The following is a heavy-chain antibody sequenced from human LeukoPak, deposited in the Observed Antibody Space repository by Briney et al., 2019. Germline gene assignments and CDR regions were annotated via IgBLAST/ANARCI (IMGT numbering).Heavy chain of an antibody. Sequence: GGSLRLSCAASGFTFDDYAMHWARQAPGKGLEWVSGISWNSGSIGYADSVKGRFAISRDNAKNSLYLQMNSLRAEDTALYYCAKGYSSGWYGNWFDPWGQGTVVTVSS. CDR1: GFTFDDYA. CDR3: AKGYSSGWYGNWFDP. D-gene: IGHD6-19*01. J-gene: IGHJ5*02. V-gene: IGHV3-9*01. CDR2: ISWNSGSI.